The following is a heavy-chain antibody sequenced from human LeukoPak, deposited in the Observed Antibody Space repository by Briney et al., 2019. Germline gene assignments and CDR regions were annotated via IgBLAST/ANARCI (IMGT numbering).Heavy chain of an antibody. V-gene: IGHV3-7*01. CDR3: ATYTNWVAGDV. J-gene: IGHJ6*01. CDR2: IKPDGTEE. D-gene: IGHD7-27*01. Sequence: PGGSLRLSCAASGFRFSDSWMSWVRQGPGRGPGWVAKIKPDGTEEYYVDFVKGRFNVSRDNARNSLFLQMNSLRVEDTALYYCATYTNWVAGDVWGQGTTVSVSS. CDR1: GFRFSDSW.